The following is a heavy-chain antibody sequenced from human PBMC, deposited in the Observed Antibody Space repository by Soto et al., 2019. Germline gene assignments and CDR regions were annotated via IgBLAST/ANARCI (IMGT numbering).Heavy chain of an antibody. V-gene: IGHV4-4*02. CDR3: AGPRRFGEYSFAY. D-gene: IGHD3-10*01. CDR1: GGSISSSNW. J-gene: IGHJ4*02. CDR2: IYHSGST. Sequence: QVQLQESGPGLVKPSGTLSLTCAVSGGSISSSNWWSWVRQPPGKGLEWIGEIYHSGSTNYNPSLQSRVTISVAKSKPQFSLKLSSVTAADTAVYYGAGPRRFGEYSFAYWGQGTLVTVSS.